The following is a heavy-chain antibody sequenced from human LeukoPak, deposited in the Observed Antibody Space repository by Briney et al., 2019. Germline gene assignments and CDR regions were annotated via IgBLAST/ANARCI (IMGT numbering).Heavy chain of an antibody. J-gene: IGHJ4*02. Sequence: LSLTCTISGGSISSYYWSWIRQSPGKGLEWVAVISYDGSNKYYADSVKGRFTISRDNSKNTLYLQMNSLRAEDTAVYYCAKDSGIQLWSTLDYWGQGTLVTVSS. CDR3: AKDSGIQLWSTLDY. D-gene: IGHD5-18*01. CDR2: ISYDGSNK. V-gene: IGHV3-30*18. CDR1: GGSISSYY.